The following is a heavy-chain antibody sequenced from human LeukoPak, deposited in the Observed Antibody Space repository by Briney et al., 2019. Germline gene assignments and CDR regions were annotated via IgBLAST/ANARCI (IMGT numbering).Heavy chain of an antibody. Sequence: SETLSLTCAVYGGSFSGYYWSWIRQPPGKGLEWIGEINHSGSTNYNPSLKSRVTISVDTSKNQFSLKLSSVTAADTAVYYCARVAMITFGGYYYYYGVDVWGKGTTVTVSS. V-gene: IGHV4-34*01. CDR2: INHSGST. D-gene: IGHD3-16*01. CDR1: GGSFSGYY. J-gene: IGHJ6*04. CDR3: ARVAMITFGGYYYYYGVDV.